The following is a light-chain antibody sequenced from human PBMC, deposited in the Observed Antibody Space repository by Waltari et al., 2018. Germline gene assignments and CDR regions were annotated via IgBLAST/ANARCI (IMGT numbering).Light chain of an antibody. CDR1: QSINNW. CDR2: DAS. J-gene: IGKJ1*01. Sequence: DIQMTQSPSTLSASVGDRVTITCRASQSINNWLAWFQQKPGKAPKLLIYDASSLESGVPSRFSGSGSGTEFTLTISSLQPDDFATYYCQQYKSHYRTFGHGTRVEVK. V-gene: IGKV1-5*01. CDR3: QQYKSHYRT.